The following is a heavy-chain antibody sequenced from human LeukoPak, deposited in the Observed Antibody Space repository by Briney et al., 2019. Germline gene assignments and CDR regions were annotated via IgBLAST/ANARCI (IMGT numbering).Heavy chain of an antibody. CDR3: ARDTYCDSTSCRFTQVQY. J-gene: IGHJ1*01. CDR2: ISAYNGNT. Sequence: ASVKVSCKGSGYTFTSYGISWVRQAPGQGLEWMGWISAYNGNTNYAQKLQGRVTMITDTSTSTAYMELRSLRSDDTAVYYCARDTYCDSTSCRFTQVQYWGQGTLVTVSS. CDR1: GYTFTSYG. V-gene: IGHV1-18*04. D-gene: IGHD2-2*01.